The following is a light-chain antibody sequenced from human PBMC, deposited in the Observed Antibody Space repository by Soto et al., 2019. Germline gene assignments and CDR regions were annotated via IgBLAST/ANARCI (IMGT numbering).Light chain of an antibody. CDR3: KQYNNWPPWT. CDR2: DAS. Sequence: ILMTQSPATLSVSPGESATLSCRASQSVSNNLAWYQQKPGQAPRLLIYDASTRATGIPARFSGSGSGTEFTLTISGLQSEDFAVYYCKQYNNWPPWTFGQGTKVEIK. J-gene: IGKJ1*01. CDR1: QSVSNN. V-gene: IGKV3-15*01.